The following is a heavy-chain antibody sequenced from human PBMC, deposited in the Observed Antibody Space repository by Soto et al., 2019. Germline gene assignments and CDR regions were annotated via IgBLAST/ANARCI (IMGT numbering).Heavy chain of an antibody. CDR1: GFTFKTFA. D-gene: IGHD1-1*01. CDR3: ARDGESMQSKTGTTSYNGMDV. CDR2: ISYDGVYM. V-gene: IGHV3-30*04. Sequence: QVQLVESGGGVVQSGTSLRLSCEVSGFTFKTFAMHWVRQAPGKGLEWVAVISYDGVYMYYPDSVKGPFIISRDDPKNMVYLKMNSLRRGESGVYYCARDGESMQSKTGTTSYNGMDVWGQGTTVTVSS. J-gene: IGHJ6*02.